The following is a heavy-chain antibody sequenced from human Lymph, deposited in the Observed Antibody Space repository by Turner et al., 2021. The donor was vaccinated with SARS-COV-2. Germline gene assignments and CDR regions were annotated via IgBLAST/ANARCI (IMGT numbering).Heavy chain of an antibody. D-gene: IGHD5-12*01. CDR3: ARVKGYNGYDLRYYYGMDV. CDR2: IWYNGSNK. Sequence: QVQLVESGGGVVQPGRSLRLSCAASGFAFSSYGIHWVRQAPGKGLEWVEVIWYNGSNKYYADSVKGRFTISRDNSKNTLYLQMNSLRAEDTAVYYCARVKGYNGYDLRYYYGMDVWGQGTTVTVSS. CDR1: GFAFSSYG. V-gene: IGHV3-33*01. J-gene: IGHJ6*02.